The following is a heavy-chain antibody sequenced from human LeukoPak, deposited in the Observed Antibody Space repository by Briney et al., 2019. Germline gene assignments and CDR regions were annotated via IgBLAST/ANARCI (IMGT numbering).Heavy chain of an antibody. CDR2: IVVGSGNT. Sequence: SVKVSCKASGFTFTSSAVQWVRQARGQRLEWIGWIVVGSGNTNYAQKFQERVTITRDMSTSTAYMELSSLRSEDTAVYYCAREGGFYRPLDYSGQGTLVTVSS. V-gene: IGHV1-58*01. D-gene: IGHD6-25*01. CDR1: GFTFTSSA. CDR3: AREGGFYRPLDY. J-gene: IGHJ4*02.